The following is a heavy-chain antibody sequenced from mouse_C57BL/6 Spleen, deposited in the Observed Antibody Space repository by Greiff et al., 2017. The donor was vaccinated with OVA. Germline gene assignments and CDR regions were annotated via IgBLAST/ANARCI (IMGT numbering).Heavy chain of an antibody. Sequence: EVMLVESGGGLVKPGGSLKLSCAASGFTFSSYAMSWVRQTPEKRLEWVATISDGGSYTYYPDNVKGRFTISRDNAKNNLYLQMSHLKSEDTAMYYCAKSNYGFAYWGQGTLVTVSA. CDR3: AKSNYGFAY. CDR1: GFTFSSYA. CDR2: ISDGGSYT. D-gene: IGHD2-5*01. J-gene: IGHJ3*01. V-gene: IGHV5-4*03.